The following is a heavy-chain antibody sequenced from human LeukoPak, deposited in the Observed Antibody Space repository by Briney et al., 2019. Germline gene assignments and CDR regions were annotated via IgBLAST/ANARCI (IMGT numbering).Heavy chain of an antibody. CDR1: GFTFSSYE. D-gene: IGHD3-10*01. Sequence: GGSLRLSCAASGFTFSSYEMNWVRQAPGKGLEWVSYISSSGSTIYYADSVKGRFTISRDNAKNSLYLQMNSLGAEDTAVYYCARDRWFGELYPRFYYYYGMDVWGKGTTVTVSS. J-gene: IGHJ6*04. CDR2: ISSSGSTI. V-gene: IGHV3-48*03. CDR3: ARDRWFGELYPRFYYYYGMDV.